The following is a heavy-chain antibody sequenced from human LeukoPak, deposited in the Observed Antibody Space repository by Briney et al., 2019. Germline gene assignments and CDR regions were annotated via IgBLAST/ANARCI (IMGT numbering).Heavy chain of an antibody. CDR1: GFTFSSYS. Sequence: PGGSLRLSCAASGFTFSSYSTNWVRQAPGKGLEWVSSISSSSSYIYYADSVKGRFTISRDNAKNSLYLQMNSLRAEDTAVYYCARTQMTTVFNWFDPWGQGTLVTVSS. V-gene: IGHV3-21*01. J-gene: IGHJ5*02. CDR2: ISSSSSYI. D-gene: IGHD4-17*01. CDR3: ARTQMTTVFNWFDP.